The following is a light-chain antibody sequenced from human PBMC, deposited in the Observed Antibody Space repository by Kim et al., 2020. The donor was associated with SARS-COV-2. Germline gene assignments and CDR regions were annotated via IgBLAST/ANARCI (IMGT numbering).Light chain of an antibody. CDR3: GAWDDTLNGYV. J-gene: IGLJ1*01. CDR2: RDN. V-gene: IGLV1-44*01. Sequence: GQRVTISWSGSTSNNGGNTVNWYQQVPGTAPKLLMYRDNQRPSGVPDRFSGSKSGPSASLAISGLQSEDEAEYYCGAWDDTLNGYVFGPGTKVTVL. CDR1: TSNNGGNT.